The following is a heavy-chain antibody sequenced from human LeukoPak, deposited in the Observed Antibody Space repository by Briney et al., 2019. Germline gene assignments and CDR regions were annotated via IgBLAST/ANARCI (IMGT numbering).Heavy chain of an antibody. CDR3: ARDTYYYDSSGYYFSYYYYYYGMDV. V-gene: IGHV3-30-3*01. CDR1: GFTFSSYA. Sequence: GGSLRLSCAASGFTFSSYAMHWVRQAPGKGLEWVAVISYDGSNKYYADSVKGRFTISRDNSKNTLYLQMNSLRAEDTAVYYCARDTYYYDSSGYYFSYYYYYYGMDVWGQGTTVTVSS. J-gene: IGHJ6*02. CDR2: ISYDGSNK. D-gene: IGHD3-22*01.